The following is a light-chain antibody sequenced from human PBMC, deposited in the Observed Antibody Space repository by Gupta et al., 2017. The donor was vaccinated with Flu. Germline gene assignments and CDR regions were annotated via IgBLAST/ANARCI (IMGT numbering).Light chain of an antibody. J-gene: IGLJ3*02. CDR2: GDS. V-gene: IGLV1-40*01. CDR1: SSNIGARYD. CDR3: QSFDSSLTGSV. Sequence: QSVLTQPPSVSGAPGQSVTISCTGNSSNIGARYDVHWYQQLPGTAPKLLIYGDSNRPSGVPDRFSGSKSGTSASLAITGLQAEDEADYYCQSFDSSLTGSVFGGGTKLTVL.